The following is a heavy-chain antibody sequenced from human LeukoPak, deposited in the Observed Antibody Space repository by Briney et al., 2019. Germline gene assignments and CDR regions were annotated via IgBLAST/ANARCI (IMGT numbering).Heavy chain of an antibody. CDR1: GFTSDDYT. J-gene: IGHJ6*03. CDR2: ISWDGGST. V-gene: IGHV3-43*01. Sequence: GGSLRLSCAASGFTSDDYTMHWVRQAPGKGLEWVSLISWDGGSTYYADSVKGRFTISRDNSKNSLYLQMNSLRTEDTALYYCAKGDCSSTSCYRHYYYYMDVWGKGTTVTVSS. D-gene: IGHD2-2*02. CDR3: AKGDCSSTSCYRHYYYYMDV.